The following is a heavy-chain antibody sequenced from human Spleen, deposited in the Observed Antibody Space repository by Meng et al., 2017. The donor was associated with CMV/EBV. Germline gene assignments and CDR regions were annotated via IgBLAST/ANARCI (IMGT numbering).Heavy chain of an antibody. D-gene: IGHD1-26*01. CDR1: GFSLSTSGVG. CDR2: IYWNDDK. CDR3: AHNPSQWEFDY. J-gene: IGHJ4*02. Sequence: SGPTLVNPTQTLTLTCTFSGFSLSTSGVGVGWIRQPPGKALEWLALIYWNDDKRYSPSLKTRLTIPKDTSKNRVVFTMTNMDPVDTATYSCAHNPSQWEFDYWGQGTLVTVSS. V-gene: IGHV2-5*01.